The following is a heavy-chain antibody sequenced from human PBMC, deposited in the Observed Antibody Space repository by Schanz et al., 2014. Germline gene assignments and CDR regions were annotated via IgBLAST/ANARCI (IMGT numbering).Heavy chain of an antibody. D-gene: IGHD3-22*01. V-gene: IGHV3-48*01. CDR3: AKDPSHGDYDYYFDY. J-gene: IGHJ4*02. CDR1: GFTVSSNH. CDR2: ICSSGNTI. Sequence: EGQLAESGGGLVQPGGSLRLSCAVSGFTVSSNHMSWVRQAPGKGLEWVSYICSSGNTIYYADSVKGRFTISRDNSKNTLYLQMNSLRAEDTAVYYCAKDPSHGDYDYYFDYWGQGTLVTVSS.